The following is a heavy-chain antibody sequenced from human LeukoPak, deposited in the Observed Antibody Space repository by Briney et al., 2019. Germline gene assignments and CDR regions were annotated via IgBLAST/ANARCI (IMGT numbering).Heavy chain of an antibody. Sequence: PSETLSLTCVVPGYSISSDYYWGWIRQPPGKGLEWFGSAYHTGSTYYNPSLKSRVTISLDTSKNQFSLRLNSVTAADTAIYYCATGVGRGISSFVPFDYWGRGMLVTVSS. CDR2: AYHTGST. CDR1: GYSISSDYY. J-gene: IGHJ4*02. CDR3: ATGVGRGISSFVPFDY. D-gene: IGHD6-6*01. V-gene: IGHV4-38-2*01.